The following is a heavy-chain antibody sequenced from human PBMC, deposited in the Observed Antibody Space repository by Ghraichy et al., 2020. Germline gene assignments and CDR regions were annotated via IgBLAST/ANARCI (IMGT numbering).Heavy chain of an antibody. CDR3: ARGSRQRLLWFGELREFLVRTRDNWFDP. CDR2: IKQDGSEK. CDR1: GFTFSSYW. V-gene: IGHV3-7*03. D-gene: IGHD3-10*01. J-gene: IGHJ5*02. Sequence: GGSLRLSCAASGFTFSSYWMSWVRQAPGKGLEWVANIKQDGSEKYYVDSVKGRFTISRDNAKNSLYLQMNSLRAEDTAVYYCARGSRQRLLWFGELREFLVRTRDNWFDPWGQGTLVTVSS.